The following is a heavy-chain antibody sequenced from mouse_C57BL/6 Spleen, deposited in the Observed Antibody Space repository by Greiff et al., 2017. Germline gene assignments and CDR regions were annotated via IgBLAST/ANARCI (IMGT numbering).Heavy chain of an antibody. J-gene: IGHJ1*03. CDR3: ARWNYYGSSYGYFDV. D-gene: IGHD1-1*01. V-gene: IGHV1-53*01. CDR2: INPSNGGT. Sequence: QVQLKQPGTELVKPGASVKLSCKASGYTFTSYWMHWVKQRPGQGLEWLGNINPSNGGTNYNEKFKSKATLTVDKSSSTAYMQSRRLTSEYSAVYYCARWNYYGSSYGYFDVWGTGTTVTVSS. CDR1: GYTFTSYW.